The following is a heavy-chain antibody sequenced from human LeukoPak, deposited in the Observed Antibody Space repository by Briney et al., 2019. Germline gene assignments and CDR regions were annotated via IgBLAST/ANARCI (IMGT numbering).Heavy chain of an antibody. J-gene: IGHJ4*02. CDR1: GYSISSGYY. D-gene: IGHD6-13*01. Sequence: PSETLSLTCTVSGYSISSGYYWGWIRQPPGKGLEWIGSIYHSGNTYYNPSLKSRVTISVDTSKNQFSLKLSSVTAADTAVYYCARGVAAAGMVDWGQGTLVTVSS. CDR3: ARGVAAAGMVD. V-gene: IGHV4-38-2*02. CDR2: IYHSGNT.